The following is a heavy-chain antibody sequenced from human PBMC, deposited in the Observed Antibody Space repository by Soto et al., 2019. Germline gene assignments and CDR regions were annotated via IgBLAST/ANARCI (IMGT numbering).Heavy chain of an antibody. D-gene: IGHD2-2*01. J-gene: IGHJ5*02. CDR2: IYYSGST. CDR1: GGSISSGGYY. CDR3: ARGGDIAVVPAAIEDNWFDP. V-gene: IGHV4-31*03. Sequence: SETLSLTCTVSGGSISSGGYYWSWIRQHPGKGLEWIGYIYYSGSTYYNPSLKSRVTISVDTSKNQFSLKLSSVTAADTAVYYCARGGDIAVVPAAIEDNWFDPWGQGTLVTVSS.